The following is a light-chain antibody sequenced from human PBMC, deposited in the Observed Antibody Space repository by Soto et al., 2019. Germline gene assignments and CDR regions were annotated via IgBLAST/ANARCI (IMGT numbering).Light chain of an antibody. V-gene: IGKV1-5*03. Sequence: DIQMTQSPSTLSASVGDRVTITCRASQSISTWLAWYQQKPGKAPNLLIYKASSLDSGVPSRFSGSGSGTDFTLTISSLQPADFATYYCQQYNSYSWTFGQGTKVEIK. CDR2: KAS. CDR3: QQYNSYSWT. J-gene: IGKJ1*01. CDR1: QSISTW.